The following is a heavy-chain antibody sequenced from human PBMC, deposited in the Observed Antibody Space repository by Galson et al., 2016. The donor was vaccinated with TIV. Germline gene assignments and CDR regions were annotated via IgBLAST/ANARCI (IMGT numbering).Heavy chain of an antibody. CDR3: ARGHYYDSSGYSFDV. D-gene: IGHD3-22*01. Sequence: SVKVSCKASGYTFTSFDISWIRQAPGQGLEWMGWMSPSNGNTGYAQKFRGRITMTRHPYTTTVYMELSGLPSEDTAVYYCARGHYYDSSGYSFDVWGQGTLVTVSS. CDR1: GYTFTSFD. J-gene: IGHJ4*02. V-gene: IGHV1-8*01. CDR2: MSPSNGNT.